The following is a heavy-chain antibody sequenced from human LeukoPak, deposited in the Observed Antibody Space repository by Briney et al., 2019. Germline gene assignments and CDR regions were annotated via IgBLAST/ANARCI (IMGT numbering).Heavy chain of an antibody. CDR3: ARAYSYYSSPLDY. CDR2: IQSDGSST. CDR1: GFTLSTYW. J-gene: IGHJ4*02. Sequence: GGSLRLSCAASGFTLSTYWMHWVRQAPGKGLVWVSRIQSDGSSTSYADSVKGRFTISRDNAKNTLYLQLNSLRTGDTAVYYCARAYSYYSSPLDYWGQGTLVTVSS. V-gene: IGHV3-74*01. D-gene: IGHD3-22*01.